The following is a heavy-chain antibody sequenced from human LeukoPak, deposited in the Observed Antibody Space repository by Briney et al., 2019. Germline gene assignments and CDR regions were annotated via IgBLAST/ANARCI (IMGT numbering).Heavy chain of an antibody. CDR1: GGTFSSYA. Sequence: ASVNVSCKASGGTFSSYAISWVRQAPGQGLEWMGGIIPIFGTANYAQKFQGRVTITADESTSTAYMELSSLRSEDTAVYYCARDQHAITIFGVVSNWFDPWGQGTLVTVSS. D-gene: IGHD3-3*01. CDR3: ARDQHAITIFGVVSNWFDP. J-gene: IGHJ5*02. V-gene: IGHV1-69*13. CDR2: IIPIFGTA.